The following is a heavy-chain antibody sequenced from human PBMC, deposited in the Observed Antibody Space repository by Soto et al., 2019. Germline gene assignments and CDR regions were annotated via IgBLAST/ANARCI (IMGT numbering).Heavy chain of an antibody. V-gene: IGHV3-30*18. D-gene: IGHD1-1*01. Sequence: QVQLVESGGGVVQPGSSLRLSCAASGFTFSSYGMHWVRQAPGKGLAWVAVISYDGSNKYYADSVKGRFTISRDNSKNTMYLQMNRLRAEDTAVYYCANTLTNATYWGQGTLVTVSS. CDR3: ANTLTNATY. J-gene: IGHJ4*02. CDR1: GFTFSSYG. CDR2: ISYDGSNK.